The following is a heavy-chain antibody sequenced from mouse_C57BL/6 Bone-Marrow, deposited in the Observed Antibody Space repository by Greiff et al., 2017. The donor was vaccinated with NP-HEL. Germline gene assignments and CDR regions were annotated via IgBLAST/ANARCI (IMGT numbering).Heavy chain of an antibody. Sequence: QVHVKQPGAELVKPGASVKLSCKASGYTFTSYWMHWVKQRPGRCLEWIGRIDPNSGGTKYNEKFKSKATLTVDKPSSTAYMQLSSLTSEDSAVYYCARERGSYLDYWGQGTTLTVSS. CDR2: IDPNSGGT. V-gene: IGHV1-72*01. CDR1: GYTFTSYW. CDR3: ARERGSYLDY. J-gene: IGHJ2*01.